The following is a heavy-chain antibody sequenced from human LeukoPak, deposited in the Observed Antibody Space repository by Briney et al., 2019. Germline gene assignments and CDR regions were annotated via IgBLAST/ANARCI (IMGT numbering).Heavy chain of an antibody. J-gene: IGHJ4*02. V-gene: IGHV3-7*01. CDR3: WSHQRDY. CDR1: GFTFSSYW. CDR2: IAPGGTEN. Sequence: GESLRLSCAASGFTFSSYWMTWVCQAPGKGLEWVANIAPGGTENYYVDSVKGRFTISRDNAKNSLDLQMNSLRAEDTAVYYCWSHQRDYWGQGALVTVSS. D-gene: IGHD6-25*01.